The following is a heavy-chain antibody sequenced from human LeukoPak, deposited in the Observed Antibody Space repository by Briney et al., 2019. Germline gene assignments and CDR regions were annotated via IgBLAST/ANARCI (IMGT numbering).Heavy chain of an antibody. V-gene: IGHV4-34*01. CDR3: ARASSYYYGMDV. CDR2: INHSGST. Sequence: SETLSLTCAVYGGSFSGYYWSWIRQPPGKGLEWIGEINHSGSTNYNPSLKSRVTISVDTSKNQFSLKLSSVTAADTAVYYCARASSYYYGMDVWGQGTTVTVSS. J-gene: IGHJ6*02. CDR1: GGSFSGYY.